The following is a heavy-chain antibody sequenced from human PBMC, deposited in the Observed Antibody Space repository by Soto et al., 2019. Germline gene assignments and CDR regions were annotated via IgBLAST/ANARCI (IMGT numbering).Heavy chain of an antibody. CDR3: ARARIYYDSSGYYLVEPFDY. D-gene: IGHD3-22*01. CDR1: GGTFSSYA. V-gene: IGHV1-69*01. J-gene: IGHJ4*02. CDR2: IIPIFGTA. Sequence: QVQLVQSGAEVKKPGSSVKVSCKASGGTFSSYAISWVRQAPGQGLEWMGGIIPIFGTANYAQKFQGRVTITADESTSTAYMELSSLRSEDTAVYYCARARIYYDSSGYYLVEPFDYWGQGTLVTVSS.